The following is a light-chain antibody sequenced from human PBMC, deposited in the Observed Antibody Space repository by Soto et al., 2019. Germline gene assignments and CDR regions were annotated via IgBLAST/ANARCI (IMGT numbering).Light chain of an antibody. Sequence: DIVLTQSPLSLPVTPGEPASISCSSSQSLLHTNGYDYLNWYLQKPGQSPQLLIYLGSNRASGVPDRFSGSGSGTDFTLKISRVEAEDVGVYYCMQALQTPPTFGQGTKLQI. CDR1: QSLLHTNGYDY. CDR3: MQALQTPPT. J-gene: IGKJ2*01. CDR2: LGS. V-gene: IGKV2-28*01.